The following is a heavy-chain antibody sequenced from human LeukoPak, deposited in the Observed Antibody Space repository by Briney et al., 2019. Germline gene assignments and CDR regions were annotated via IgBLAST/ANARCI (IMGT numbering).Heavy chain of an antibody. Sequence: SETLSLTCAVYGGSFSGYYWSWIRQPPGKGLEWIGEINHSGSTNYNPSLKSRVTISVDTSKNQFSLKLSSVTAADTAFYYCARYIVSYPHDAFDIWGQGTMVTVSS. CDR2: INHSGST. D-gene: IGHD1-26*01. V-gene: IGHV4-34*01. J-gene: IGHJ3*02. CDR3: ARYIVSYPHDAFDI. CDR1: GGSFSGYY.